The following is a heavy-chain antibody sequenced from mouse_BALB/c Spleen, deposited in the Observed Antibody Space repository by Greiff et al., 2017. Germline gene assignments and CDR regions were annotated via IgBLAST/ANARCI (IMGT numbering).Heavy chain of an antibody. D-gene: IGHD4-1*01. J-gene: IGHJ3*01. CDR1: GYTFTSYY. CDR3: TRWSWDGPWFAY. CDR2: INPINGGT. V-gene: IGHV1S81*02. Sequence: VQLQQSGAELVKPGASVKLSCQASGYTFTSYYMYWVKQRPGQGLEWIGEINPINGGTNFNEKFKSKATLTVDKSSSTAYMQLSSLTSEDSAVYYCTRWSWDGPWFAYWGQGTLVTVSA.